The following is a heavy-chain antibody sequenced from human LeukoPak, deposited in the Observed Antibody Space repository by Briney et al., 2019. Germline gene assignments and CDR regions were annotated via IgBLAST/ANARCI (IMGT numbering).Heavy chain of an antibody. CDR3: ARESARQYSSGWFEPRYYFDY. D-gene: IGHD6-19*01. Sequence: GGSLRLSCAASGFTFSDYYMSWIRQAPGKGLGWVSYISSSGSTIYYADSVKGRFTISRDNAKNSLYLQMNSLRAEDTAVYYCARESARQYSSGWFEPRYYFDYWGQGTLVTVSS. CDR1: GFTFSDYY. CDR2: ISSSGSTI. J-gene: IGHJ4*02. V-gene: IGHV3-11*01.